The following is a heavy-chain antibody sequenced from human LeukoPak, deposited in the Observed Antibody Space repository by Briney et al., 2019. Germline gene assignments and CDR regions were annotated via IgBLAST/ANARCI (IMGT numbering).Heavy chain of an antibody. CDR3: ARSRDSSGIYFDY. D-gene: IGHD3-22*01. CDR2: IYYSGST. J-gene: IGHJ4*02. Sequence: PSETLSLTCAVSGYSISSSNWWGWIRQPPGKGLGWIGYIYYSGSTYHNPSLKSRVTMSVDTSKNQFSLKLSSVTAVDTAVYYCARSRDSSGIYFDYWGQGTLVTVSS. CDR1: GYSISSSNW. V-gene: IGHV4-28*01.